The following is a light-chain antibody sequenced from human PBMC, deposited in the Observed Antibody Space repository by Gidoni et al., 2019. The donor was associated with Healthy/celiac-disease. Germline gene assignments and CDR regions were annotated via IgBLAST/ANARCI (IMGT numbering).Light chain of an antibody. CDR2: WAS. V-gene: IGKV4-1*01. Sequence: DIRMTQSPDALAVSLGERATINCKSSQSVLYSSNNKNYLAWYQQKPGQPPKLLIYWASTRESGVPDRFSGRGSGTYFTLTISSLQAEDVAVYYCQQYYSTPWTFGQGTKVEIK. CDR1: QSVLYSSNNKNY. CDR3: QQYYSTPWT. J-gene: IGKJ1*01.